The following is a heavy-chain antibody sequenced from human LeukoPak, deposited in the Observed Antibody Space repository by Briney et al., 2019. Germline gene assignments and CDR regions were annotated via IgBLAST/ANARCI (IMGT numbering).Heavy chain of an antibody. CDR1: GFTFDDYT. J-gene: IGHJ2*01. D-gene: IGHD1-1*01. CDR3: AKGEASRWELDL. Sequence: GGSLRLSCAASGFTFDDYTMHWVRQVPGKGLEWDSRISWNSGNIGYADSVKGRFTISRDNAKNSIYLQMHTLKPDDTALYYCAKGEASRWELDLRGRGSLVTVSS. V-gene: IGHV3-9*01. CDR2: ISWNSGNI.